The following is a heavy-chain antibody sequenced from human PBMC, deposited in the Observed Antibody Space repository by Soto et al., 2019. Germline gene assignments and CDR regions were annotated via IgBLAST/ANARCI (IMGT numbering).Heavy chain of an antibody. D-gene: IGHD5-18*01. CDR2: IYYSGSP. Sequence: ETLSVTCTDAGGSISSRSDYWGWIRQPPGKGLEFIGSIYYSGSPYYNPSLESRVTISVDTSKNQFSLKLSSVTAADTAVYYCATDTAMVTFDYWGQGTMVTVSS. J-gene: IGHJ4*02. CDR3: ATDTAMVTFDY. V-gene: IGHV4-39*02. CDR1: GGSISSRSDY.